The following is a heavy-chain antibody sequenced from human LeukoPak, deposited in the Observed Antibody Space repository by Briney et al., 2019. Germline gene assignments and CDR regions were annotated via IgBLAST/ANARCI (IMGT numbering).Heavy chain of an antibody. J-gene: IGHJ4*02. CDR2: ISYDGSNK. CDR3: ARDPYYYDSSGYSDY. Sequence: GGSLRLSCAASGFTFSSYAMPWVRQAPGKGLEWVAVISYDGSNKYYADSVKGRFTISRDNSKNTLYLQMNSLRAEDTAVYYCARDPYYYDSSGYSDYWGQGTLVTVSS. D-gene: IGHD3-22*01. CDR1: GFTFSSYA. V-gene: IGHV3-30-3*01.